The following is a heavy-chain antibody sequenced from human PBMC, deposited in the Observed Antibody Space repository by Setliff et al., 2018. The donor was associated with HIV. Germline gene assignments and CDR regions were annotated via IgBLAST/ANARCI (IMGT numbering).Heavy chain of an antibody. D-gene: IGHD3-22*01. CDR1: GDSISNYY. CDR3: ARGLSFYDPGGFDY. V-gene: IGHV4-4*09. CDR2: IYTSGST. Sequence: KPSETLSLTCTVSGDSISNYYWSWVRQPPGKGLEWIGYIYTSGSTNYNPSLKSRVTISVDTSKNQFSLKLSSVTAADTAVYYCARGLSFYDPGGFDYWGQGTLVTVSS. J-gene: IGHJ4*02.